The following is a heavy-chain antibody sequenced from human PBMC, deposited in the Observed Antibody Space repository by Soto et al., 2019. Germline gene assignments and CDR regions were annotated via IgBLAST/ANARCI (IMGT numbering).Heavy chain of an antibody. V-gene: IGHV3-30*18. J-gene: IGHJ6*02. D-gene: IGHD6-13*01. Sequence: QVQLVESGGGVVQPGRSLRLSCAASGFTFSSYGMHWVRQAPGKGLEWVAVISYDGSNKYYADSVKGRFTISRDNSKNMLFLQXNSLRAEDTAVYYCAKGIIAAAGLPGFYYYYGMDVWGQGTTVTVSS. CDR1: GFTFSSYG. CDR3: AKGIIAAAGLPGFYYYYGMDV. CDR2: ISYDGSNK.